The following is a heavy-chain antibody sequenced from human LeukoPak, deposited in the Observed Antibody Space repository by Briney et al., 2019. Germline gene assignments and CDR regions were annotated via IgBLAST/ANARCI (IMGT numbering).Heavy chain of an antibody. CDR3: ARYSSGWQYYFDY. J-gene: IGHJ4*02. CDR2: IYHSGST. Sequence: SQTLSLTCAVSGGSISSGGYSWSWIRQPPGKGLEWIGYIYHSGSTYYNPSLKGRVTISVDRSKNQFSLKLSSVTAADTAVYYCARYSSGWQYYFDYWGQGTLVTVSS. CDR1: GGSISSGGYS. V-gene: IGHV4-30-2*01. D-gene: IGHD6-19*01.